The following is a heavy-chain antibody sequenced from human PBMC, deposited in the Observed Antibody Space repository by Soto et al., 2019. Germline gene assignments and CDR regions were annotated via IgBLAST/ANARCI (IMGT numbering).Heavy chain of an antibody. Sequence: ASVKVSCKASGYTFTSYGISWVRQAPGQGHEWMGWISAYNGNTNYAQKLQGRVTMTTDTSTSTAYMELRSLRSDDTAVYYCAREVHVATVTTYAFDIWGQGTMVTVSS. V-gene: IGHV1-18*01. J-gene: IGHJ3*02. CDR3: AREVHVATVTTYAFDI. D-gene: IGHD4-17*01. CDR2: ISAYNGNT. CDR1: GYTFTSYG.